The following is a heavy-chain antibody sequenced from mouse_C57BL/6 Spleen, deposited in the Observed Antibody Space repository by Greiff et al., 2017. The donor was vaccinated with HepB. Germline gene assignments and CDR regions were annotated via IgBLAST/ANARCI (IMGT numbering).Heavy chain of an antibody. D-gene: IGHD2-4*01. J-gene: IGHJ3*01. CDR1: GFTFSSYA. V-gene: IGHV5-4*01. Sequence: EVQGVESGGGLVKPGGSLKLSCAASGFTFSSYAMSWVRQTPEKRLEWVATISDGGSYTYYPDNVKGRFTISRDNAKNNLYLQMSHLKSEDTAMYYCARGYDYGGFAYWGQGTLVTVSA. CDR2: ISDGGSYT. CDR3: ARGYDYGGFAY.